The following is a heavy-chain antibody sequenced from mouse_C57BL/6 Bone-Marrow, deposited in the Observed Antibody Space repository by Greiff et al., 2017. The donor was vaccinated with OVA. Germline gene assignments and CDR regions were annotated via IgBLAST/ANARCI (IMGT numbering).Heavy chain of an antibody. J-gene: IGHJ2*01. CDR3: ANYYGSSFDY. CDR2: ISSGGSYT. CDR1: GFTFSSYG. Sequence: EVHLVESGGDLVKPGGSLKLSCAASGFTFSSYGMSWVRQTPDKRLEWVATISSGGSYTYYPDSVKWRFTISRDNAKNTLYLQMSSLKSEDTAMYYCANYYGSSFDYWGQGTTLTVSS. V-gene: IGHV5-6*01. D-gene: IGHD1-1*01.